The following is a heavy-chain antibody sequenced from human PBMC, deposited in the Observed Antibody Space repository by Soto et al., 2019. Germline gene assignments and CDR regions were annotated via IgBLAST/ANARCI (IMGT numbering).Heavy chain of an antibody. J-gene: IGHJ4*02. D-gene: IGHD3-3*01. V-gene: IGHV3-23*01. CDR1: GFTFSSYA. Sequence: PGGSLRLSCAASGFTFSSYAMSWARQAPGKGLEWVSAVSGSGGSTYYADSVKGRFTISRDSSKNTLYLQMNSLRAEDTAVYYCGKAYNDGVVSDWGQGTLVTVSS. CDR2: VSGSGGST. CDR3: GKAYNDGVVSD.